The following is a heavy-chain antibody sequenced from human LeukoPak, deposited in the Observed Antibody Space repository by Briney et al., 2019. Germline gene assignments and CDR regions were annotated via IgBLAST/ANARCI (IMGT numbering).Heavy chain of an antibody. CDR1: GYTFTSYD. CDR3: AREVGIRGHFDY. Sequence: ASVKVSCKASGYTFTSYDFNWVRQATGQRPEWMGWMSPNSGDTGYAQKFQDRVTMTRNTSISTAHMELSSLRSDDTAVYYCAREVGIRGHFDYWGRGTPVTVSS. V-gene: IGHV1-8*01. CDR2: MSPNSGDT. D-gene: IGHD1-26*01. J-gene: IGHJ4*02.